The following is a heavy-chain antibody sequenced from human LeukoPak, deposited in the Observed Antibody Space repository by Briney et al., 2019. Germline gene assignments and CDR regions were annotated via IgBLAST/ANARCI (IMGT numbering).Heavy chain of an antibody. D-gene: IGHD3-3*01. CDR2: IRYDGSNK. V-gene: IGHV3-30*02. CDR3: AKDRVTIFGVVIYYYYYMDV. Sequence: PGGSLRLSCAASGFTFSSYGMHWVRQAPGKGLEWVAFIRYDGSNKYYADSVKGRFTISRDNSKNTLYLQMNSLRAEDTAVYYCAKDRVTIFGVVIYYYYYMDVWGKGTTVTVSS. J-gene: IGHJ6*03. CDR1: GFTFSSYG.